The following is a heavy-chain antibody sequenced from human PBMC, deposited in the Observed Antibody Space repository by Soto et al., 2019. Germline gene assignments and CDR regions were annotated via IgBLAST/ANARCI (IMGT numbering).Heavy chain of an antibody. CDR3: ARGGWYLDL. J-gene: IGHJ2*01. CDR1: GGSMSSHY. Sequence: QVQLQESGPGLVKPSETLSLTCTVSGGSMSSHYWSWIRQPPGKGLEWTGYIYYSGSTDYNASLKSRLPKSVDTSINPFSLKLSSVTAADTAVYYCARGGWYLDLWGRGTLVTVSS. V-gene: IGHV4-59*11. CDR2: IYYSGST.